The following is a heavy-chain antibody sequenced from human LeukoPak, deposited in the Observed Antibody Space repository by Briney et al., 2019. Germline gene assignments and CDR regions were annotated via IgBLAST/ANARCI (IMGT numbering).Heavy chain of an antibody. Sequence: SETLSLTCTVSGGSISSYYWSWIRQPPGKGQEWIGYIYYSGSTNYNPSLKSRVTISVDTSKNQFSLKLSSVTAADTAVYYCARFEPSIAAAGGQHWGQGTLVTVSS. V-gene: IGHV4-59*01. J-gene: IGHJ1*01. CDR1: GGSISSYY. CDR2: IYYSGST. D-gene: IGHD6-13*01. CDR3: ARFEPSIAAAGGQH.